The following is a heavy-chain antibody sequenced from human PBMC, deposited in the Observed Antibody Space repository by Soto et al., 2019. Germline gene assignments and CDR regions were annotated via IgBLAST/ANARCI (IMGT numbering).Heavy chain of an antibody. CDR2: IDPSDSQT. CDR3: GRLTSYDFSRMDV. J-gene: IGHJ6*02. Sequence: PGESLKISCKGSGYSFAGYWITWVRQKPGKGLEWMGRIDPSDSQTYYSPSFQGHVTISVDKSISTAYLQWSSLEASDTAMYYCGRLTSYDFSRMDVWGQGTTVTVSS. D-gene: IGHD3-3*01. V-gene: IGHV5-10-1*01. CDR1: GYSFAGYW.